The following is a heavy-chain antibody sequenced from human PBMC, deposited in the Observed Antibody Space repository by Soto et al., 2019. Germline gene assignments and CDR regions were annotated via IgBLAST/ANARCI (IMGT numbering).Heavy chain of an antibody. CDR3: ARDYGDYNYYYGLDV. D-gene: IGHD4-17*01. J-gene: IGHJ6*02. V-gene: IGHV1-18*01. CDR2: ISVYNGNT. CDR1: GYTFTSHG. Sequence: QVQRVQSGAEVKKPGASVKVSCKASGYTFTSHGMSWVRQTPGQGLEWMGWISVYNGNTVYAQKPQDRVTMTRDTSTTTAYMELRSLRSDDTAVYYCARDYGDYNYYYGLDVWGQGTTVTVSS.